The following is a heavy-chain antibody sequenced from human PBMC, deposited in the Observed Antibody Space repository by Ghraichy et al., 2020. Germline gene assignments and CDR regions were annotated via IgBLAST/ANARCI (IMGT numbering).Heavy chain of an antibody. V-gene: IGHV3-48*03. J-gene: IGHJ6*04. CDR1: GFTFSYYE. CDR2: ISSRGETT. Sequence: GGSLRLSCAASGFTFSYYEMNWVRQAPGKGLEWLSYISSRGETTFYADSLKGRFTIARDNAKNSLYLLMNSLRAEDTAVYYCARDSYFDWCTYYNDYCMDVWGKGTTVTISS. D-gene: IGHD3-10*01. CDR3: ARDSYFDWCTYYNDYCMDV.